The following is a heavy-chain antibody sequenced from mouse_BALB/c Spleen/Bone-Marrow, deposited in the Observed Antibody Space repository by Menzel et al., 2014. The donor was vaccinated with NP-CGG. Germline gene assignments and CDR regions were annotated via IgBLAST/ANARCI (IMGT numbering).Heavy chain of an antibody. CDR2: INSNGGIT. CDR1: GFTFSNYG. D-gene: IGHD3-2*02. CDR3: AKNQEAFDY. Sequence: EVMLVESGGGLVQPGGSLKLSRAASGFTFSNYGMSWVRQTPDKRLELVATINSNGGITYYPDSVKGRFTISRDNAKNTLYLQMSSLKSEDTAMYYCAKNQEAFDYWGQGTTLTVSS. V-gene: IGHV5-6-3*01. J-gene: IGHJ2*01.